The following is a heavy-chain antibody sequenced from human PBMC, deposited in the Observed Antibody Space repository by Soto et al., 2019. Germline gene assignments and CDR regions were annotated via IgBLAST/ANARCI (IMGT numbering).Heavy chain of an antibody. J-gene: IGHJ1*01. CDR2: TFYRSKWYN. CDR1: GDSVSSNSAT. CDR3: ASYSSSSRIFQH. V-gene: IGHV6-1*01. Sequence: SQTLSLTCAISGDSVSSNSATWNWIRQSPSRGLEWLGRTFYRSKWYNDYAVSVKSRITINPDTSKNQFSLQLKSVTPEDTAVYYCASYSSSSRIFQHWGQGTLVTVSS. D-gene: IGHD6-6*01.